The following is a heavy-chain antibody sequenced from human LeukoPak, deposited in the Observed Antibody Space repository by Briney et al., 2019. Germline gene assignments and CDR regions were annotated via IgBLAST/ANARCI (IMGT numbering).Heavy chain of an antibody. CDR2: IYSGGDT. V-gene: IGHV3-53*01. Sequence: GGSLRLSCAASGFTVRSDYVSWVRQAPGKGLEWVSIIYSGGDTYYADYVKGRFTISRDNSKNTLYLQMNSLRAEDTAVYFCARTPAGSGNWFDPWGQRTLVTVSS. CDR1: GFTVRSDY. D-gene: IGHD6-13*01. J-gene: IGHJ5*02. CDR3: ARTPAGSGNWFDP.